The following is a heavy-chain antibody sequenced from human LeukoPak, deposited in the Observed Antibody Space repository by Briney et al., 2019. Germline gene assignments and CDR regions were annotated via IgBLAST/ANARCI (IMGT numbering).Heavy chain of an antibody. Sequence: SETLSLTCTVSGGSISSSSYYWGWIRQPPGKGLEWIGTIYYSGGTYYNPSLKSRVTISVDTSKNQFSLKLSSVTAADTAVYYCARDGGHYGDYVHYYYGMDVWGQGTTVTVSS. CDR2: IYYSGGT. V-gene: IGHV4-39*07. J-gene: IGHJ6*02. CDR1: GGSISSSSYY. CDR3: ARDGGHYGDYVHYYYGMDV. D-gene: IGHD4-17*01.